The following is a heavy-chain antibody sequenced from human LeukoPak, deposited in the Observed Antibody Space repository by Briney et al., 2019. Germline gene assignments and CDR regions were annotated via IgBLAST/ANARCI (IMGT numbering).Heavy chain of an antibody. Sequence: PSETLSLTCTVSAGSISSTNYYWGWIRQPPGKGLECIGTIYYSGSTYYSPSLKSRVTISVDTSKNQFSLKLSSVAAADTAMYYCARLAGYFYDSSGYPKPSSLIDFWGQGTLVTVSS. CDR3: ARLAGYFYDSSGYPKPSSLIDF. CDR2: IYYSGST. CDR1: AGSISSTNYY. D-gene: IGHD3-22*01. J-gene: IGHJ4*02. V-gene: IGHV4-39*01.